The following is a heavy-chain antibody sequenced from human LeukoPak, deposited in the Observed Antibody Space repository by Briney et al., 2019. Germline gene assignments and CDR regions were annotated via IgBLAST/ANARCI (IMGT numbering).Heavy chain of an antibody. Sequence: SLRLSCAASGFTVSNNYMSWVRQAPGKGLEWVAVIWYDGSNKYYADSVKGRFTISRDNSKNTLYLQMNSLRAEDTAVYYCARDPTTRSRSGYFDLWGRGTLVTVSS. V-gene: IGHV3-33*08. CDR2: IWYDGSNK. J-gene: IGHJ2*01. D-gene: IGHD1-14*01. CDR3: ARDPTTRSRSGYFDL. CDR1: GFTVSNNY.